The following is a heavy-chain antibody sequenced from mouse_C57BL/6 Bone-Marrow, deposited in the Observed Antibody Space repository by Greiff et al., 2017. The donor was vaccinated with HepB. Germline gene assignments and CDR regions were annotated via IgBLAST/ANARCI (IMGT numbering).Heavy chain of an antibody. CDR2: INPYNGGT. J-gene: IGHJ2*01. Sequence: EVQVVESGPVLVKPGASVKMSCKASGYTFTDYYMNWVKQSHGKSLEWIGVINPYNGGTSYNQKFKGKATLTVDKSSSTAYMELNSLTSEDSAVYYCARRANWDSYYFDYWGQGTTLTVSS. CDR3: ARRANWDSYYFDY. D-gene: IGHD4-1*01. CDR1: GYTFTDYY. V-gene: IGHV1-19*01.